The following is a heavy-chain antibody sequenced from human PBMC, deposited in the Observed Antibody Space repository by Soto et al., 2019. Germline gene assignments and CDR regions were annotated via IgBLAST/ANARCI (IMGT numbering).Heavy chain of an antibody. Sequence: SETLSLTCTVSGGSLSSGGYYWSWIRQHPGKGLEWIGYIYYSGSTYYNPSLKSRVTISVDTSKNQFSLKLSSVTAADTAVYYCARVWYCSGGSCYGTENWFDPWGQGTLVTSPQ. CDR1: GGSLSSGGYY. J-gene: IGHJ5*02. V-gene: IGHV4-31*03. D-gene: IGHD2-15*01. CDR3: ARVWYCSGGSCYGTENWFDP. CDR2: IYYSGST.